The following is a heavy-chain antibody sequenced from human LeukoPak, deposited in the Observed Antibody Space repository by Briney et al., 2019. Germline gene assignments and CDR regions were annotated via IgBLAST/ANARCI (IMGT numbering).Heavy chain of an antibody. CDR2: TYFRSEWHT. CDR3: ASGWALS. D-gene: IGHD1-26*01. J-gene: IGHJ5*02. Sequence: SQTLSLTCDVSGDSFSNKNGAWNWLRQSPSRGLEWLGRTYFRSEWHTDYAVSVKGRIAITADTSKNQFSLQLASVTPEDTAVYYCASGWALSWGQGSLVTVSS. V-gene: IGHV6-1*01. CDR1: GDSFSNKNGA.